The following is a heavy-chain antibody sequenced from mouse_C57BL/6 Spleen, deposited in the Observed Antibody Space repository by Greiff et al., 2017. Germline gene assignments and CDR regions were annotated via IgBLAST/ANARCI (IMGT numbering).Heavy chain of an antibody. Sequence: ESGPGLVKPSQSLSLSCTATGYSFTSGYYRYWIRQSPGNLLECMGYITYDGSTNYNPSLKNRTTITRDTSRSQFFLKLTAVTAEDTAAYYCGLLGGYWGQGTTLTVSS. CDR2: ITYDGST. CDR1: GYSFTSGYY. CDR3: GLLGGY. V-gene: IGHV3-6*01. D-gene: IGHD2-3*01. J-gene: IGHJ2*01.